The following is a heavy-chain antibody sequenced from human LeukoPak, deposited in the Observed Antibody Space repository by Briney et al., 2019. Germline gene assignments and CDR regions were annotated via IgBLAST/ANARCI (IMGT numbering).Heavy chain of an antibody. CDR2: IQHDGRDT. J-gene: IGHJ6*03. CDR1: GFTFSSYG. Sequence: GGSLRLSCAASGFTFSSYGMYWVRHAPDKGLEWVAFIQHDGRDTNYTNSVKGRFTTSRDNSKNILYLQMNSLRPEDTALYYCATRDCTGSGCGYYYMGVWGKGTTVTVS. CDR3: ATRDCTGSGCGYYYMGV. D-gene: IGHD2-8*02. V-gene: IGHV3-30*02.